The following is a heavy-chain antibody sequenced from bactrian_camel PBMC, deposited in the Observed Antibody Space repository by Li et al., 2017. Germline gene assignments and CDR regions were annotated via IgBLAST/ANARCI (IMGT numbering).Heavy chain of an antibody. CDR3: KTDCWTLCGGSWSRDY. CDR2: IDSDGSP. D-gene: IGHD6*01. V-gene: IGHV3S53*01. Sequence: QVQLVESGGGSVQAGGSLTLSCAASGYTSCSYDMSWYRQAPGKEREFVSTIDSDGSPSYADSVKGRFTISQDNAKNTVYLQMNSLKPEDTAMYYCKTDCWTLCGGSWSRDYWGQGTQVTVS. J-gene: IGHJ4*01. CDR1: GYTSCSYD.